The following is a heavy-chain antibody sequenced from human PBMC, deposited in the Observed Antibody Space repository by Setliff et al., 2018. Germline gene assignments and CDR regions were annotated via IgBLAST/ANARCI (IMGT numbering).Heavy chain of an antibody. J-gene: IGHJ2*01. CDR1: GGTFRSYG. CDR3: AREGVDTRSSTDYRYDMDV. V-gene: IGHV1-69*05. D-gene: IGHD5-18*01. Sequence: SVKVSCKASGGTFRSYGISWVRQAPGQGLEWMGGTIPSFGSTDYAQKFQDRVTIITDESTSTAYMELSSLRTEDTAVYYCAREGVDTRSSTDYRYDMDVWGRVTLVTASS. CDR2: TIPSFGST.